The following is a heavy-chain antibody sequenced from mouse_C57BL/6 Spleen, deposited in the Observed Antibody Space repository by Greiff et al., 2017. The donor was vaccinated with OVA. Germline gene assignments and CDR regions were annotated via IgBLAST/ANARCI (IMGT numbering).Heavy chain of an antibody. CDR2: ISDGGSYT. CDR3: ARDRWLPPWFAY. J-gene: IGHJ3*01. D-gene: IGHD2-3*01. CDR1: GFTFSSYA. V-gene: IGHV5-4*01. Sequence: EVQGVESGGGLVKPGGSLKLSCAASGFTFSSYAMSWVRQTPEKRLEWVATISDGGSYTYYPDNVKGRFTISRDNAKNNLYLQMSQLKSEDTAMYDCARDRWLPPWFAYWGQGTLVTVSA.